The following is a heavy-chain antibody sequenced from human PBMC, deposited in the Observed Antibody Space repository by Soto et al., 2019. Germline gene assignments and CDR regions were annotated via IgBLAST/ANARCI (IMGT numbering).Heavy chain of an antibody. D-gene: IGHD6-13*01. CDR3: ARALDSSSWYYDYYGMDV. V-gene: IGHV4-4*02. CDR2: IFHDGTA. CDR1: GVSISSGNW. J-gene: IGHJ6*02. Sequence: PSETLSLTCAVSGVSISSGNWWTCVRQTPQRGLEYIGEIFHDGTANYYPSFERRVAISVDTSKNQFSLKLSSVTAADTAVYYCARALDSSSWYYDYYGMDVWGQGTTVTVSS.